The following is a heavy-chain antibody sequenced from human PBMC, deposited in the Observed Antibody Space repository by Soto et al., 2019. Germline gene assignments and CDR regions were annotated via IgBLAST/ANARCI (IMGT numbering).Heavy chain of an antibody. J-gene: IGHJ4*02. CDR3: ARDPRYKPRADETIDY. CDR2: IKQDGSEK. D-gene: IGHD3-9*01. Sequence: EVQLVESGGGLVQPGGSLRLSCAASGFTFSSYWMSWVRQAPGKGLEWVANIKQDGSEKYYVDSVKGRFTISRDNAKNSLYLQMNSLRAEDTAVYYCARDPRYKPRADETIDYWGQGTLVTVSS. CDR1: GFTFSSYW. V-gene: IGHV3-7*01.